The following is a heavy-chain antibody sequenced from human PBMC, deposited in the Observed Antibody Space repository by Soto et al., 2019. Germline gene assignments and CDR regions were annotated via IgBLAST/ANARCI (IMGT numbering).Heavy chain of an antibody. CDR2: LHYTGTS. D-gene: IGHD2-15*01. CDR1: GGSLSGYY. J-gene: IGHJ4*02. Sequence: QVQLHESGPRLVKPSETLSLTCTVSGGSLSGYYWSWIRQPPGKSLEWIGNLHYTGTSNHNPSLRSRVTMSLDTSTNQFSLKLSSVTAADTAFYYCTRGGGWLTDYWCQGTLVTVSS. CDR3: TRGGGWLTDY. V-gene: IGHV4-59*01.